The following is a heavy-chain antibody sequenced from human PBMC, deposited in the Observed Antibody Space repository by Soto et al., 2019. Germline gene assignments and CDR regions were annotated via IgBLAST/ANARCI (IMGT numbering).Heavy chain of an antibody. Sequence: PGGSLRLSCAASGFTFSSYAMSWVRQAPGKGLEWVSAISGSGGSTYYADSVKGRFTISRDNSKNTLYLQMNSLRAEDTAVYYCAKVAISDVCSSTSCKVWSFFFDYWGQGTLVTVSS. J-gene: IGHJ4*02. CDR1: GFTFSSYA. D-gene: IGHD2-2*01. CDR3: AKVAISDVCSSTSCKVWSFFFDY. CDR2: ISGSGGST. V-gene: IGHV3-23*01.